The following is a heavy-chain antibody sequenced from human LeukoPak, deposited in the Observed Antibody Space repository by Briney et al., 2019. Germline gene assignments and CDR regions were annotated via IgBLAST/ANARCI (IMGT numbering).Heavy chain of an antibody. D-gene: IGHD2-15*01. V-gene: IGHV4-30-4*01. J-gene: IGHJ5*02. CDR2: IYYSGST. Sequence: PSQTLSLTCTVSGGSISSGDYYWSWIRQPPGKGLEWIGYIYYSGSTYYNPSLKSRVTISVDTSKNQFSLKLSSVTAADTAVYYCARATGHRYRSGGSCYRPVWFDPWGQGTLVTVSS. CDR3: ARATGHRYRSGGSCYRPVWFDP. CDR1: GGSISSGDYY.